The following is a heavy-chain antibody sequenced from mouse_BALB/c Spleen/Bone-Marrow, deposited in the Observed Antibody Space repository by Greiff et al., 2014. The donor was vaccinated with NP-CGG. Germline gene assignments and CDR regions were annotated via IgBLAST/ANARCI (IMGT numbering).Heavy chain of an antibody. D-gene: IGHD2-1*01. CDR1: GYTFTRYW. CDR3: VCGNYYLAY. V-gene: IGHV1-7*01. Sequence: VNLVESGAELAKPGASVKMSCKASGYTFTRYWMHWVKQRPGQGLEWIGYINPSTGYTEYNQRFKDKATLTADKSSSTAYMQLSSLTSEDSAVYYCVCGNYYLAYWGQGTLVTVSA. J-gene: IGHJ3*01. CDR2: INPSTGYT.